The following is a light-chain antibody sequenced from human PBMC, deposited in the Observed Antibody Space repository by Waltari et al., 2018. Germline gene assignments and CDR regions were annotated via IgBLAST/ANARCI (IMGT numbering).Light chain of an antibody. J-gene: IGLJ3*02. CDR2: EVS. CDR3: CSYAGRSTWV. Sequence: QSALTQPASVSGSPGQSITISCTGTSSDVENYHLVSWYQQHPDKAPKLMIFEVSQRPSGVSDRFSGSKSGNSAYLTIAGLQADDEADYYCCSYAGRSTWVFGGGTKLTVL. CDR1: SSDVENYHL. V-gene: IGLV2-23*02.